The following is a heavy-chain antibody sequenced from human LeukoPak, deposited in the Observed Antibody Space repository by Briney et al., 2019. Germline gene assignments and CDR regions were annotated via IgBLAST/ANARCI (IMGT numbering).Heavy chain of an antibody. J-gene: IGHJ5*02. Sequence: GGSLRLSCAASGFTFSNYSMNWVRQAPGKGREWVSSISISSSYIYYADSVKGRFTISRDNAKISVYLQTNSQRAEDRAVYCCAMDRSRRWLRGRFVPWGQGPLVTVSS. CDR1: GFTFSNYS. CDR2: ISISSSYI. CDR3: AMDRSRRWLRGRFVP. V-gene: IGHV3-21*01. D-gene: IGHD5-24*01.